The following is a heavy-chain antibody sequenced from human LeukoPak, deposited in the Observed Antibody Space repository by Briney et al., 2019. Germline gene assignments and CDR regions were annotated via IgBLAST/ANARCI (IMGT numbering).Heavy chain of an antibody. CDR2: IRDSGGST. CDR3: AKYGGDNWYAVVDY. Sequence: QTGGSLRLSCAASGFTFSSYAMGWVRQAPGKGLEWVSGIRDSGGSTHYADSVKGRFTISRDNSKNTLYLQMNNLRAEDTAVYYCAKYGGDNWYAVVDYWGQGTLVTVSS. D-gene: IGHD2-21*01. CDR1: GFTFSSYA. V-gene: IGHV3-23*01. J-gene: IGHJ4*02.